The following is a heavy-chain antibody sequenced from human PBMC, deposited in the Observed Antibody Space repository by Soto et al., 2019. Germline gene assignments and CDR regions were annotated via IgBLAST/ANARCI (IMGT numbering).Heavy chain of an antibody. CDR2: ISAYNGNT. J-gene: IGHJ5*02. CDR1: GYTFTSYG. D-gene: IGHD3-22*01. V-gene: IGHV1-18*01. Sequence: ASVKVSCKSSGYTFTSYGISWVRQAPGQGLEWMGWISAYNGNTNYAQKLQGRVTMTTDTSTSTAYMELRSLRSDDTAVYYCARNSKRNHPSRFWFDPWGQGTLVNV. CDR3: ARNSKRNHPSRFWFDP.